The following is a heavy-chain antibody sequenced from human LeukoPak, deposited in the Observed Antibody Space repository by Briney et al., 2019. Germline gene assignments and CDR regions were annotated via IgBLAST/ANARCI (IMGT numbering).Heavy chain of an antibody. J-gene: IGHJ5*02. V-gene: IGHV3-23*01. CDR1: GFTFSSYA. CDR3: AKGGYCSGGSCHNWFDP. CDR2: ISGSGGST. D-gene: IGHD2-15*01. Sequence: VGSLRLSCAASGFTFSSYAMSWVRQAPGKGLEWVSAISGSGGSTYYADSVKGRFTISRGNSKNTLYLQMNSLRAEDTAVYYCAKGGYCSGGSCHNWFDPWGQGTLVTVSS.